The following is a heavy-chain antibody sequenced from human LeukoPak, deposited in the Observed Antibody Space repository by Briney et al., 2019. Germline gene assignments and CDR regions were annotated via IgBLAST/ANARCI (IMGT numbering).Heavy chain of an antibody. J-gene: IGHJ5*02. CDR1: GGSFSGYY. Sequence: SETLSLTCAVYGGSFSGYYWSWIRQPPGKGLEWIGEINHSGSTNYNPSLKSRVTISVDTSKNQFSLKLSSVTAADTAIYYCARGIYGDFSGNWFDLWGQGTLVTVSS. CDR2: INHSGST. V-gene: IGHV4-34*01. D-gene: IGHD4-17*01. CDR3: ARGIYGDFSGNWFDL.